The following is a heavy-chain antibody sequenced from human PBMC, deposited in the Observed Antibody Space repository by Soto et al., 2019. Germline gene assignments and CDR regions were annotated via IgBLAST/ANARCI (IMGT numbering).Heavy chain of an antibody. D-gene: IGHD2-2*01. CDR1: GYTFTSYD. Sequence: GASVKVSCKASGYTFTSYDINWVRQATGQGLEWMGWMNPNSGNTGYAQKFQGRVTMTRNTSISTAYMELSSLRSEDTAVYYCARGASQVLWGYAYYYGMDVWGQGTTVAVSS. CDR2: MNPNSGNT. J-gene: IGHJ6*02. V-gene: IGHV1-8*01. CDR3: ARGASQVLWGYAYYYGMDV.